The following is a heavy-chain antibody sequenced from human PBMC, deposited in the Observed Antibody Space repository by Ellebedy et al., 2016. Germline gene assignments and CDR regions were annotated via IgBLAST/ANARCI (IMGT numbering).Heavy chain of an antibody. D-gene: IGHD3-10*01. CDR3: ARSGPNLVGLGELLEGFDY. CDR1: GFTLSDYY. J-gene: IGHJ4*02. Sequence: GESLKISXAASGFTLSDYYMSWIRQAPGKGLEWASYISSSGSTIYYADSVKGRFTISRDNAKNSLYLQMNSLRAEDTAVYYCARSGPNLVGLGELLEGFDYWGQGTLVTVSS. CDR2: ISSSGSTI. V-gene: IGHV3-11*01.